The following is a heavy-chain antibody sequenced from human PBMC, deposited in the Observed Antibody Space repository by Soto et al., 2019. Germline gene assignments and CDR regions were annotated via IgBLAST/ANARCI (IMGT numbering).Heavy chain of an antibody. CDR2: IKRDGGEK. Sequence: PGGSLRLSCAASGFTFRIYSMSWVRHAPGKGLEWVANIKRDGGEKDYVDSVRGRFTISRDNARNSLYLQMSSLRADDTAVYHCARVRTRDYQDSSGYYYYNYGLDAWGQGTTVTVSS. D-gene: IGHD3-22*01. V-gene: IGHV3-7*01. CDR3: ARVRTRDYQDSSGYYYYNYGLDA. CDR1: GFTFRIYS. J-gene: IGHJ6*02.